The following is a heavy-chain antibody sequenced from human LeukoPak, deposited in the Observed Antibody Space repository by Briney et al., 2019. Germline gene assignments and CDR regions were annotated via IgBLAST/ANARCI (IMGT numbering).Heavy chain of an antibody. D-gene: IGHD3-10*01. CDR2: IYYSGST. Sequence: SETLSLTCTVSGGSISSYYWSWIRQPPGKGLEWIGYIYYSGSTNYNPSLKSRVTISVDTSKNQFSLKLSSVTAADTAVYYCARVWGSGSSSAFDIWGQGTMVTVSS. CDR1: GGSISSYY. J-gene: IGHJ3*02. CDR3: ARVWGSGSSSAFDI. V-gene: IGHV4-59*01.